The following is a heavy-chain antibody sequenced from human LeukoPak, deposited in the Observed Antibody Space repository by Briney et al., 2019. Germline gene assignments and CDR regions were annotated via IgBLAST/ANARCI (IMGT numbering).Heavy chain of an antibody. V-gene: IGHV1-18*04. Sequence: ASVKVSCKASGYTFTSYGISWVRRAPGQGLEWMGWISAYNGNTNYAQKLQGRVTMTTDTSTSTAYMELRSLRSDDTAVYYCARDLAALAVAGSFDYWGQGTLVTVSS. CDR1: GYTFTSYG. D-gene: IGHD6-19*01. CDR3: ARDLAALAVAGSFDY. CDR2: ISAYNGNT. J-gene: IGHJ4*02.